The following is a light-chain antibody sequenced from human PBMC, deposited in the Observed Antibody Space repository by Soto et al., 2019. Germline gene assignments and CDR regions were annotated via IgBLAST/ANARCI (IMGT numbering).Light chain of an antibody. J-gene: IGLJ3*02. CDR3: SSYAASNNFYFV. CDR1: SRDVGGYNY. CDR2: EVT. Sequence: QSALTQPPSASGSPGQSVTLSCTGTSRDVGGYNYVSWYQQYPGRAPKLMIYEVTKRPSGVPDRFSGSKSGNTASLTVSGLQAEDEADYYCSSYAASNNFYFVFGGGTKVTVL. V-gene: IGLV2-8*01.